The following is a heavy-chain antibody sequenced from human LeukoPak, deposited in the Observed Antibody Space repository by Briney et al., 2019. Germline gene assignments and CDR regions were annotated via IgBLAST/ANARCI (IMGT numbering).Heavy chain of an antibody. CDR1: GFTFSSYA. J-gene: IGHJ4*02. Sequence: GGSLRLFCAASGFTFSSYAMSWVRQASGKGLEWVSAISGSGGSKYYADSVKGRFTISRDNSKNTLYLQMNSLRAEDTAVYYCAKDWVGSSSSFDYWGQGTLVTVSS. CDR2: ISGSGGSK. V-gene: IGHV3-23*01. CDR3: AKDWVGSSSSFDY. D-gene: IGHD6-6*01.